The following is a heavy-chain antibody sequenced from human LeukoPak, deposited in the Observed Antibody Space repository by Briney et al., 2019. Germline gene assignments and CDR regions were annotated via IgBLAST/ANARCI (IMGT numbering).Heavy chain of an antibody. CDR3: ARGGGSSGWYLDH. V-gene: IGHV4-4*02. J-gene: IGHJ4*02. CDR1: GGSISSSNW. Sequence: SETLSLTRAVSGGSISSSNWWSWVRQPPGKGLEWIGEIYHSGSTNYNPSLKSRVTISVDKSKNQFSLKLTSVTAADTAVYYCARGGGSSGWYLDHWGQGMLVTVSS. CDR2: IYHSGST. D-gene: IGHD6-19*01.